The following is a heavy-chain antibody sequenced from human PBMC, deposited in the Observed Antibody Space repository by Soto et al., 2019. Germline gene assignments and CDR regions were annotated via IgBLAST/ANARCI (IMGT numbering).Heavy chain of an antibody. CDR3: ARHVPADYGGNRYYYYGMDV. J-gene: IGHJ6*02. Sequence: GESLKISCKGSGYSFTSYWISWVRQMPGKGLEWMGRIDPSDSYTNYSPSFQGQVTISADKSISTAYLQWSSLKASDTAMYYCARHVPADYGGNRYYYYGMDVWGQGTTVTVSS. CDR2: IDPSDSYT. CDR1: GYSFTSYW. D-gene: IGHD4-17*01. V-gene: IGHV5-10-1*04.